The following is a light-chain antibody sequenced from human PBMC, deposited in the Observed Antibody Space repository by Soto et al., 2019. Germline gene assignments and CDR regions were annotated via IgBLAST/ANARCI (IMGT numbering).Light chain of an antibody. CDR2: EVS. V-gene: IGLV2-14*01. CDR1: TSDVGAYNY. Sequence: QSVLTQPASVSGSPGQSITISCTGSTSDVGAYNYVSWYKHHPGQAPQLMIYEVSNRPSGVSNRFSGSKSGNTASLTISGLQAVDEADYYCTSYTSISLYVFGTGTKVTVL. J-gene: IGLJ1*01. CDR3: TSYTSISLYV.